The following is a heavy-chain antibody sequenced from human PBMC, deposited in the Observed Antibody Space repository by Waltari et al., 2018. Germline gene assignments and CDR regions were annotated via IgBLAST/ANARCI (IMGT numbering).Heavy chain of an antibody. CDR2: VSYDGSDK. J-gene: IGHJ3*01. D-gene: IGHD1-26*01. CDR3: AKDPTDSEPPREGHSPFDV. CDR1: AFSFSSYG. Sequence: VVQPGKSLRLSCEASAFSFSSYGMHWVRQAPGKGLEWVAVVSYDGSDKFYAGSVKGRFSISRDNSKNVLYLQMDSLRVEDTAVYYCAKDPTDSEPPREGHSPFDVWGQGTMVTVS. V-gene: IGHV3-30*18.